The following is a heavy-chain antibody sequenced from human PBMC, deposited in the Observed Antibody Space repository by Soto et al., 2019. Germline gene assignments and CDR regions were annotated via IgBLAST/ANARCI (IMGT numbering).Heavy chain of an antibody. D-gene: IGHD4-17*01. J-gene: IGHJ4*02. Sequence: GESLKISCKGSGYSFTSYWIGWVRQMPGKGLEWMGIIYPGDSDTRYSPSFQGQVTISADKSISTAYLQWSSLKASDTAMYYCARHRSVRGTTDLRDYWGQGTLVTVSS. CDR2: IYPGDSDT. V-gene: IGHV5-51*01. CDR1: GYSFTSYW. CDR3: ARHRSVRGTTDLRDY.